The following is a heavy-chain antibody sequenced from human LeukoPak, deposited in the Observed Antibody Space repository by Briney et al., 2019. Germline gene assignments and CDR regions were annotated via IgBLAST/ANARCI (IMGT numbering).Heavy chain of an antibody. CDR3: ARDRGYGYGFFDY. V-gene: IGHV3-53*01. CDR1: GFTFRSIY. D-gene: IGHD5-18*01. J-gene: IGHJ4*02. CDR2: FYSGGSS. Sequence: GGSLRLSCAASGFTFRSIYMTWVRQAPGKGREGVASFYSGGSSYYSDSVKGRFIISRDSSTHTLYLQMNSLRVEDTAVYFCARDRGYGYGFFDYWAQGTLVTVS.